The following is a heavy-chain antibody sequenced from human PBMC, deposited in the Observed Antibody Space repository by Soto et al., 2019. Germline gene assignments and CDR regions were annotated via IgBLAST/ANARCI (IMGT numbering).Heavy chain of an antibody. CDR2: IYYSGST. CDR3: AREMRYSQWLGPFDY. J-gene: IGHJ4*02. V-gene: IGHV4-59*01. CDR1: GGSISSYY. Sequence: QVQLQESGPGLVKPSETLSLTCTVSGGSISSYYWSWIRQPPGKGLEWIGYIYYSGSTNYNPSLKSRVTISVDTSKNQFSLKLSSVTAADTAVYYCAREMRYSQWLGPFDYWGQGTLVTVSS. D-gene: IGHD6-19*01.